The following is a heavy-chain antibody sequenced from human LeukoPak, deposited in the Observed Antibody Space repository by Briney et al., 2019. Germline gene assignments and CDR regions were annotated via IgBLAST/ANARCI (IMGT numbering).Heavy chain of an antibody. CDR1: GYTFTSYY. CDR2: INPSGGST. V-gene: IGHV1-46*01. Sequence: ASVKVSCKASGYTFTSYYMHWVRQAPGQGLEWMGIINPSGGSTSYAQKFQGRVTMTRDMSTSTVYMELSSLRSEDTAVYYCAGYYGGNSGSGAFDIWGQGTMVTVSS. J-gene: IGHJ3*02. D-gene: IGHD4-23*01. CDR3: AGYYGGNSGSGAFDI.